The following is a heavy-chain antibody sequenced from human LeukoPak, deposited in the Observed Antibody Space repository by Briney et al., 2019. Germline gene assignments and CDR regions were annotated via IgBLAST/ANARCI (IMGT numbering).Heavy chain of an antibody. CDR2: IYSGGST. CDR3: ARELGYCSGASCYFKYYGMDV. V-gene: IGHV3-53*01. D-gene: IGHD2-15*01. J-gene: IGHJ6*02. Sequence: PGGSLRLSCAVSGFTVSSNYMSWVCQAPGKGLEWVSVIYSGGSTYYADSVKGRFTISRDNSKNTLYLQMNSLRAEDTAVYYCARELGYCSGASCYFKYYGMDVWGQGTTVTVFS. CDR1: GFTVSSNY.